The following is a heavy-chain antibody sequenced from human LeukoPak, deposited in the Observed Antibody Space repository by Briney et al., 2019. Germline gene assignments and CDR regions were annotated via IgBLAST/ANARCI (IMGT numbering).Heavy chain of an antibody. V-gene: IGHV1-2*04. D-gene: IGHD5-24*01. J-gene: IGHJ4*02. CDR2: INPNSGGT. CDR1: GYTFTGYY. CDR3: ARARDGYILDY. Sequence: ASLKVSCRPSGYTFTGYYMHWGRQAPGQGLEWMGWINPNSGGTNYAQKFQGWVTMTRDTSISTAYMELSRLRSDDTAVYYCARARDGYILDYRGQGALVTVSS.